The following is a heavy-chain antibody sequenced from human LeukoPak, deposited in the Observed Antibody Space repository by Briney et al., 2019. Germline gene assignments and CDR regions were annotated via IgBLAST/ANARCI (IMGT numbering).Heavy chain of an antibody. CDR3: AKGLPRRAAAAPDY. V-gene: IGHV3-23*01. D-gene: IGHD6-13*01. CDR2: ISASGEST. Sequence: HAGGSLRLSCETSGFIFSNCWMTWVRQAPGKGLEWVSSISASGESTYYADSVKGRFTISRDNSKDTLYLQMNSLRVEDTAVYYCAKGLPRRAAAAPDYWGQGTLVSVSS. J-gene: IGHJ4*02. CDR1: GFIFSNCW.